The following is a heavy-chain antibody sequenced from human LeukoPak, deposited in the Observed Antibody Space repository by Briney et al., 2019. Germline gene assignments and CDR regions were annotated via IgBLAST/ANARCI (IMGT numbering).Heavy chain of an antibody. CDR3: ARVKVVVVPAASWFDP. V-gene: IGHV4-31*03. Sequence: SQTLSLTCTVSGGSISSGGYYWSWIRQHPGKGLEWIGYIYYSGSTYYNPSLKSRVTISVDTSKNQFSLKLSSVTAADTAVYYCARVKVVVVPAASWFDPWGQGTLVTVSS. CDR2: IYYSGST. J-gene: IGHJ5*02. CDR1: GGSISSGGYY. D-gene: IGHD2-2*01.